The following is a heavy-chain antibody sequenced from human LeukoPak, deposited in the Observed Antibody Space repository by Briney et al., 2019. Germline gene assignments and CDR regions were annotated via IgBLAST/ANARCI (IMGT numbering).Heavy chain of an antibody. J-gene: IGHJ4*02. CDR3: ARDYWRSIDH. V-gene: IGHV3-74*01. D-gene: IGHD1-1*01. Sequence: GGSLRLSCAASGNYWMHWVRQAPGKGLVWVSHINSDGSWTSYADSVKGRFTISRDNARNSLYLEMNSLRAEDTAVYYCARDYWRSIDHWGQGTLVTVSS. CDR2: INSDGSWT. CDR1: GNYW.